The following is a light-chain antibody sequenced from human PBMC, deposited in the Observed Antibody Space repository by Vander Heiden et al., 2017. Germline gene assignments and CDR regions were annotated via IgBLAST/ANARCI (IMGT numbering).Light chain of an antibody. CDR1: QSISTY. CDR3: QQRDSAPYT. V-gene: IGKV1-39*01. J-gene: IGKJ2*01. CDR2: AAS. Sequence: DIQVTQSPSSLSASVGDRVTITCRANQSISTYLSWYQQKPGKAPNLLISAASRLQSGVPSRFSGSGSGTDFTLTINRLQPEDFAAYYCQQRDSAPYTFGQGTKMEIK.